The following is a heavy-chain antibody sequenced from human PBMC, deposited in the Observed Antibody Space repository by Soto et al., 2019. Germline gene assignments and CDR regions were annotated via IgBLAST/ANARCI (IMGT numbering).Heavy chain of an antibody. CDR3: AKGSASYRPYDFVY. CDR1: GFTFSDYA. D-gene: IGHD3-16*02. Sequence: GSLRLSCAASGFTFSDYAMSWIRQAPGKGLEWVSVISGGGDSTYLADSVKGRFTISRDNSKNTLYVQMSSLRAEDSAVYYCAKGSASYRPYDFVYWGQGTLVYGSS. J-gene: IGHJ4*02. V-gene: IGHV3-23*01. CDR2: ISGGGDST.